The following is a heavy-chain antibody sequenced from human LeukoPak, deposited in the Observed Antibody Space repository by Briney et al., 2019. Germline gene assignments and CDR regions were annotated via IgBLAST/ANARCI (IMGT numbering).Heavy chain of an antibody. D-gene: IGHD3-10*02. Sequence: ASVKVSCKASGYTFTGYYMHWVRQAPGQGLEWMGGFDPEDGETIYAQKFQGRVTMTEDTSTDTAYMELSSLRSEDTAVYYCATDSTMSRSYYYYYGMDVWGQGTTVTVSS. V-gene: IGHV1-24*01. CDR3: ATDSTMSRSYYYYYGMDV. J-gene: IGHJ6*02. CDR1: GYTFTGYY. CDR2: FDPEDGET.